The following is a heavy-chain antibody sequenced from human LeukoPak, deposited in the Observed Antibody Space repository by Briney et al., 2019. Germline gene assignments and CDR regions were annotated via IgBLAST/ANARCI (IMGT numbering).Heavy chain of an antibody. D-gene: IGHD3-22*01. CDR1: GYTFTSYY. Sequence: ASVKVSCKASGYTFTSYYMHWVRQAPGQGLEWMGIINPSGGSTSYAQKFQGRVTMTRDTSTSTAYMELSSLRSDDTAVYYCHLAYYYDSSGSPRDYWGQGTLVTVSS. CDR3: HLAYYYDSSGSPRDY. J-gene: IGHJ4*02. CDR2: INPSGGST. V-gene: IGHV1-46*01.